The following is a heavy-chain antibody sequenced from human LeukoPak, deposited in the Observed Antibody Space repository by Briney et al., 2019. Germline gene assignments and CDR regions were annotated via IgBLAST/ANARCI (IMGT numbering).Heavy chain of an antibody. J-gene: IGHJ4*02. CDR2: ISSSSSYI. Sequence: GGSLRLSCAASGFTFSSYSMNWVRQAPGKGLEWVSSISSSSSYIYYADSVKGRFTISRDNAKNSLYLRMNSLRAEDTAVYYCARDEDSSGYYYGYYFDYWGQGTLVTVSS. D-gene: IGHD3-22*01. V-gene: IGHV3-21*01. CDR1: GFTFSSYS. CDR3: ARDEDSSGYYYGYYFDY.